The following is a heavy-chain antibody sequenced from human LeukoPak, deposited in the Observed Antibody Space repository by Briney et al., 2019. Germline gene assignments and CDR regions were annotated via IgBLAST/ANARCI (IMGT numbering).Heavy chain of an antibody. CDR2: IDYDSSHI. CDR3: ARDPLRYLRVGHYDY. V-gene: IGHV3-21*01. J-gene: IGHJ4*02. Sequence: GGSLRLSCAASVFTFSNSAMNCIRQVPGKGLEWVSSIDYDSSHIYYAASVRGRFTISRDNARNSVYLQMNSLRVEDTAVYYCARDPLRYLRVGHYDYWGQGTLVAVSS. D-gene: IGHD3-9*01. CDR1: VFTFSNSA.